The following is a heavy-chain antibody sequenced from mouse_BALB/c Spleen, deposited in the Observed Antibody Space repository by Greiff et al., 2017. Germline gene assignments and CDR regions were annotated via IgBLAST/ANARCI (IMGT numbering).Heavy chain of an antibody. CDR3: ARELRLPYYYAMDY. J-gene: IGHJ4*01. Sequence: VKLVESGPGLVAPSQSLSITCTVSGFSLTSYGVHWVRQPPGKGLEWLGVIWAGGSTNYNSALMSRLSISKDNSKSQVFLKMNSLQTDDTAMYYCARELRLPYYYAMDYWGQGTSVTVSS. V-gene: IGHV2-9*02. CDR1: GFSLTSYG. D-gene: IGHD1-2*01. CDR2: IWAGGST.